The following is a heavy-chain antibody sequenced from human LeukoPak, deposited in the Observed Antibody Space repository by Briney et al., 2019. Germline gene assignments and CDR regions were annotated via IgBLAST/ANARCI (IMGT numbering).Heavy chain of an antibody. CDR1: GGSISSSNNY. CDR3: ARARYNYQCDY. D-gene: IGHD5-24*01. CDR2: VSYGGRT. J-gene: IGHJ4*02. V-gene: IGHV4-39*07. Sequence: SETLSLTCTVFGGSISSSNNYWGWIRQPPGKGLEWIGGVSYGGRTYYNPSPKSRVTISVDTSQNQFSLRLNSVTAADTALYNCARARYNYQCDYWGQGTLVTVSS.